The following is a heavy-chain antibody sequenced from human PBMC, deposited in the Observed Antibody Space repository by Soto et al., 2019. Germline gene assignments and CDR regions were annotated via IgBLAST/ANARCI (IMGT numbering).Heavy chain of an antibody. CDR3: TSHPQDTSDD. D-gene: IGHD2-15*01. J-gene: IGHJ4*02. Sequence: EVQLVESGGGLVKPGWSLRLSCAASGLTVSNDWMNWVLQAPGKGLEWVGRIKNKADGGTPDYAAPVKGRFTISRDDSTNTLYLQMNSLKTEDTAVYYCTSHPQDTSDDWGQGTLVTVSS. CDR2: IKNKADGGTP. V-gene: IGHV3-15*07. CDR1: GLTVSNDW.